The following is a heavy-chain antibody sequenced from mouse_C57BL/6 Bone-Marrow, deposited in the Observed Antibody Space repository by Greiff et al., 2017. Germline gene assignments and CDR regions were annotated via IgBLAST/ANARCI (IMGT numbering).Heavy chain of an antibody. CDR3: ARLGLRQFAY. CDR1: GFTFSSYG. CDR2: ISSGGSYT. J-gene: IGHJ3*01. Sequence: EVKLMESGGDLVKPGGSLKLSCAASGFTFSSYGMSWVRQTPDKRLEWVATISSGGSYTYYPDSVKGRFTISRDNAKNTLDLQMSSLKSEDTAMYYCARLGLRQFAYWGQGTLVTVSA. D-gene: IGHD2-4*01. V-gene: IGHV5-6*01.